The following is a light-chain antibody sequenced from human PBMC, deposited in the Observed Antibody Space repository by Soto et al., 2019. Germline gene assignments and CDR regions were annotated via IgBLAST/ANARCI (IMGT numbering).Light chain of an antibody. CDR3: QQSYTSPGT. CDR2: AAS. J-gene: IGKJ1*01. CDR1: QNVDKY. Sequence: DIQMTQSPSSLSASVGDSVTIACRASQNVDKYLNWYQQKPGKAPKLLIYAASSLHSGVPSRFAGSGSGTHFTLTINGLHPEDFAIYYCQQSYTSPGTFGHGTKVDIK. V-gene: IGKV1-39*01.